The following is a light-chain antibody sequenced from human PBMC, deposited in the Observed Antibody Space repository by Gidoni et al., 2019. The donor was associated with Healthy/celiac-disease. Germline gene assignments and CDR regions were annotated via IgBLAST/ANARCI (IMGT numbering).Light chain of an antibody. J-gene: IGKJ1*01. CDR3: QQDYNLPPT. CDR1: QSVSSIY. CDR2: GAS. V-gene: IGKV3D-7*01. Sequence: ELVMTQSPATLSLSPGERPTLSCRASQSVSSIYLSWYQQKPGQAPRLLIYGASTRATGIPARFSGSGSGTDFTLTISGLQPEDFAVYYCQQDYNLPPTFGQGTKVEIK.